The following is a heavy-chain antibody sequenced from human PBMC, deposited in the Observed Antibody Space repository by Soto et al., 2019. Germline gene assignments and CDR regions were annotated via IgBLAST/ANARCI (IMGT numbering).Heavy chain of an antibody. J-gene: IGHJ6*01. CDR3: ARRRYCGYDCYHKHYYGMDV. D-gene: IGHD2-21*01. V-gene: IGHV1-69*08. CDR2: IITVLGTT. CDR1: GDTFSSYA. Sequence: QVQLVQSGAELKKTGSSVKVSCRASGDTFSSYAVNWVRQAPGRGLEWMGRIITVLGTTDYAQNLKGRVTITAEKSTKTVYMELSSLRSEDTAVYYCARRRYCGYDCYHKHYYGMDVW.